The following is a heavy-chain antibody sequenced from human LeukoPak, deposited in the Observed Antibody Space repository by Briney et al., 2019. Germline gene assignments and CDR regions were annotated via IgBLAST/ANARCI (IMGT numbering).Heavy chain of an antibody. CDR1: GGSISSYY. CDR2: IYTSGST. CDR3: ARVTTNFEGELLLVEATNFGY. J-gene: IGHJ4*02. Sequence: SETLSLTCTVSGGSISSYYWSWIRQPAGKGLEWIGRIYTSGSTNYNPSLKSRVTMSVDTSKNQFSLKLSSVTAADTAVYYCARVTTNFEGELLLVEATNFGYWGQGTLVTVSS. V-gene: IGHV4-4*07. D-gene: IGHD5-12*01.